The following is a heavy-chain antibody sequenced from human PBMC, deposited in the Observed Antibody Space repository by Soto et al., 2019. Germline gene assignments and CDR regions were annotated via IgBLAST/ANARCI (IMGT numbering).Heavy chain of an antibody. CDR1: GFTFSSYA. CDR3: ARHGMATTGYYYGMDV. CDR2: ISYDGSNK. V-gene: IGHV3-30-3*01. D-gene: IGHD5-12*01. Sequence: QVQLVESGGGVVQPGRSLRLSCAASGFTFSSYAMHWVRQAPGKGLEWVAVISYDGSNKYYADSVKGRFTISRDNSKNTLYMEMNSVRAEDTAVYYCARHGMATTGYYYGMDVWGQGTTVTVSS. J-gene: IGHJ6*02.